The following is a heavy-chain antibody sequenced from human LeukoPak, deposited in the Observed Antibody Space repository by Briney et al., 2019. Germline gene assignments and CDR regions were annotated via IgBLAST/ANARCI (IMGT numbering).Heavy chain of an antibody. J-gene: IGHJ4*02. Sequence: PGGSLRLSCAASRFTFSSYSMNWARQAPGKGLEWVSSISSSSSYIYYADSVKGRFTISRDNAKSSLYLQMNSLRAEDTAVYYCARDLIAAAGDYWGQGTLVTVSS. CDR3: ARDLIAAAGDY. V-gene: IGHV3-21*01. CDR2: ISSSSSYI. CDR1: RFTFSSYS. D-gene: IGHD6-13*01.